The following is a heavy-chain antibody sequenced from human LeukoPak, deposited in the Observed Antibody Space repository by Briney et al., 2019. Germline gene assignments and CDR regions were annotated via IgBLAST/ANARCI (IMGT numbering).Heavy chain of an antibody. CDR1: GFTFSSYE. CDR2: ISSSGSTI. CDR3: AKGGFGELSYYFDY. Sequence: PGGSLRLSCAASGFTFSSYEMNWVRQAPGKGLEWVSYISSSGSTIYYADSVKGRFTISRDSAKNSLYLQMNSLRAEDMAFYYCAKGGFGELSYYFDYWGQGTLVTVSS. V-gene: IGHV3-48*03. J-gene: IGHJ4*02. D-gene: IGHD3-10*01.